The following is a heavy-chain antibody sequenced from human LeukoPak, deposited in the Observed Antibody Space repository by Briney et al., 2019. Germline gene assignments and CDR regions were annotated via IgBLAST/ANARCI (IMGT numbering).Heavy chain of an antibody. CDR1: GFTFSSYA. Sequence: GRSLRLSCAASGFTFSSYAMHWVRQAPGKGLEWVAVISYDGSNKYYADSVKGRFTISRDNSKNTLYLQMNSLRAEDTAVYYCASITVRGVIGYWGQGTLVTVSS. CDR3: ASITVRGVIGY. V-gene: IGHV3-30*04. CDR2: ISYDGSNK. J-gene: IGHJ4*02. D-gene: IGHD3-10*01.